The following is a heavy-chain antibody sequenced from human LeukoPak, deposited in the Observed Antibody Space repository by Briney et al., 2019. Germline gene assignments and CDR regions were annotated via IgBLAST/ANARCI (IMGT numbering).Heavy chain of an antibody. D-gene: IGHD1-7*01. Sequence: ASVKVSCKASGYTLTGCYMHWVRQAPGQGLGWMGWINPNSGGTNYAQKFQGRVTMTRDTSISTAYMELSRLRSDDTAVYYCARDSYSGTTLDYWGQGTLVTVSS. CDR2: INPNSGGT. CDR1: GYTLTGCY. J-gene: IGHJ4*02. V-gene: IGHV1-2*02. CDR3: ARDSYSGTTLDY.